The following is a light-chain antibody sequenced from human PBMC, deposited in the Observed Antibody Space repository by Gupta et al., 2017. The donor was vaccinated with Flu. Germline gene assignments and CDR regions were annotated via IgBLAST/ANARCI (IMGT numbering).Light chain of an antibody. CDR2: EDT. Sequence: SYELTQPPSVSVSPGQTARITCSGHKLEDKYAYWYQQKPGQSSVLVIYEDTKRPSGIPDRFSGSNSGNTATLTISGTQSIDEADYYCQACDSSAAVFGGGTKLTVL. CDR1: KLEDKY. J-gene: IGLJ3*02. V-gene: IGLV3-1*01. CDR3: QACDSSAAV.